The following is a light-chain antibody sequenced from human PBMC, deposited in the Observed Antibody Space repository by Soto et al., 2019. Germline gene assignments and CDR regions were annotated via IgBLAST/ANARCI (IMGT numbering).Light chain of an antibody. J-gene: IGKJ2*01. CDR2: ETS. CDR3: QQYNSWPPMYT. Sequence: EIVMTQSPATLSVSPGERVTLSCRASQSVRNNLAWYQQKPGQALRLLMYETSTRAAGVPARFSGSGSGTEFTLTISSLQSDDFAVYYCQQYNSWPPMYTFGQGTKLEIK. V-gene: IGKV3-15*01. CDR1: QSVRNN.